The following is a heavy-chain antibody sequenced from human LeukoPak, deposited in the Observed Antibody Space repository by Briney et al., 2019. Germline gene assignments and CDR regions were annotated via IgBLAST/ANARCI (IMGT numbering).Heavy chain of an antibody. CDR3: ARLLWFGESNWFDP. V-gene: IGHV1-2*02. Sequence: GASVTVSCKASGYTFTGYYMHWVRQAPGQGLEWMGWINPNSGGTNYAQKFQGRVTMTRDTSISTAYMELSRLRSDATAVYYCARLLWFGESNWFDPWGQGTLVTVSS. CDR1: GYTFTGYY. D-gene: IGHD3-10*01. CDR2: INPNSGGT. J-gene: IGHJ5*02.